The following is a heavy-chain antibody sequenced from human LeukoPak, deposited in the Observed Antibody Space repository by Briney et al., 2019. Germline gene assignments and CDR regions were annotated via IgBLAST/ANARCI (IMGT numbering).Heavy chain of an antibody. V-gene: IGHV3-23*01. Sequence: SGGSLRLSCAASGFTFSSYAMSWVRQAPGKGLEWVSAISGSGGSTYYADSVKGRFTISRDNSKNTLYLQMNSLRAEDTAVYYCAKAGSTYYDFWSGSYYYYYGMDVWGQGTTVTVSS. CDR2: ISGSGGST. D-gene: IGHD3-3*01. J-gene: IGHJ6*02. CDR1: GFTFSSYA. CDR3: AKAGSTYYDFWSGSYYYYYGMDV.